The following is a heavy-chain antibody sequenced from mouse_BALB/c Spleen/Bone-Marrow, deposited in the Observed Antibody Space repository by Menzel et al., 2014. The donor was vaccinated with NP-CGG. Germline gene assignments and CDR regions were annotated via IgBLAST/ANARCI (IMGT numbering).Heavy chain of an antibody. D-gene: IGHD2-4*01. J-gene: IGHJ3*01. CDR2: ISSGGSYT. Sequence: EVNVVESGGDLVKPGGSLKLSCAASGFTFSSYGMSWVRQTPDERLEWVATISSGGSYTYYPDSVKGRFTISRDNAKNTLYLQMSSLKSEDTAMYYCARQEITTRNAWFAYWGQGTLVTVSA. CDR3: ARQEITTRNAWFAY. V-gene: IGHV5-6*01. CDR1: GFTFSSYG.